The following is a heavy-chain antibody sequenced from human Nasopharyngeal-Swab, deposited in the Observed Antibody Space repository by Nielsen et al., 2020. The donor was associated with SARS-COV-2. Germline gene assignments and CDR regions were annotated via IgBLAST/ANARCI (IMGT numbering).Heavy chain of an antibody. CDR2: ISGNSDVT. CDR3: SRDPRPLDF. Sequence: GESLKISCAASGFTFRDSYMTWVRQAPGKGLESVSYISGNSDVTNYADSVRGRFTISRDNAKNSLYLQMDSLRAEDTAVYYCSRDPRPLDFWGQGTLVTVSS. J-gene: IGHJ4*02. V-gene: IGHV3-11*06. CDR1: GFTFRDSY.